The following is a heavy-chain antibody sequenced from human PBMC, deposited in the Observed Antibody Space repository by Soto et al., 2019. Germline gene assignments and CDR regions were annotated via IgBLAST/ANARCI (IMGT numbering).Heavy chain of an antibody. V-gene: IGHV3-48*04. Sequence: PGGSLRLSCAASGFSFSSYSMVWVRQAPGKGLELISYIFVTSTPIYYADSVKGRFTVSRDNTQNSLFLLMNSLRAEDTAIYYCARDKDWAFDYWGQGTLVTVSS. J-gene: IGHJ4*02. D-gene: IGHD3-9*01. CDR2: IFVTSTPI. CDR3: ARDKDWAFDY. CDR1: GFSFSSYS.